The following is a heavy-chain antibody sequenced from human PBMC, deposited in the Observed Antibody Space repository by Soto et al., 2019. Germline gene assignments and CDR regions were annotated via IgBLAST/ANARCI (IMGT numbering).Heavy chain of an antibody. CDR2: ISVSGANS. Sequence: GGSLRLSCVTSGITFSTYAMSWVRQAPGEGPECVSEISVSGANSYYADSVMGRLTISRDNSKSTLYLQMNSLRVEDTALYYCAIWNYGFNFWGRGTVVSGST. CDR1: GITFSTYA. J-gene: IGHJ4*02. CDR3: AIWNYGFNF. V-gene: IGHV3-23*01. D-gene: IGHD1-7*01.